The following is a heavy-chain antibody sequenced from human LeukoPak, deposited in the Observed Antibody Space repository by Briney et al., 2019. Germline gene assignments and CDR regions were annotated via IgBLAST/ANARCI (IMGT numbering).Heavy chain of an antibody. V-gene: IGHV3-13*01. Sequence: GGSLRLSCAASGFTFSSYDMHWVRQATGKGLEWVSAIGTAGDTYYPGSVKGRFTISRENAKNSLYLQMNSLRAEDTAMYYCARGSYYDFWSGYYTPVRYFDYWGQGTLVTVSS. CDR2: IGTAGDT. J-gene: IGHJ4*02. D-gene: IGHD3-3*01. CDR1: GFTFSSYD. CDR3: ARGSYYDFWSGYYTPVRYFDY.